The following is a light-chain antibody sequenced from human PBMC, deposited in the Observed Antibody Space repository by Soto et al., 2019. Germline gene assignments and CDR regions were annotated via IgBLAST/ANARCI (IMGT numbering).Light chain of an antibody. J-gene: IGLJ3*02. Sequence: QLVLTQPPSASGTPGQRVTISCSGSSSNIGSNTVNWYQQLPGTAPKLLIYSNNQRPSGVPDRFSGSKSGTSASLAISGLQSEDEAEDYCASCDDSVNGVNWVFGGGTKLTVL. CDR1: SSNIGSNT. CDR3: ASCDDSVNGVNWV. V-gene: IGLV1-44*01. CDR2: SNN.